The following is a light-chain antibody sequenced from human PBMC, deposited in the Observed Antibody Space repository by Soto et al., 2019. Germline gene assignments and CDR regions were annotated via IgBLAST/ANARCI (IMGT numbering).Light chain of an antibody. CDR3: PHYRSPQYT. V-gene: IGKV3-20*01. CDR1: QGVSSSS. Sequence: EVVLTQSPATLSLSPGERATLSCRASQGVSSSSLAWYQQKPGQAPGLPIYGENSRATVTPDRVSGSGSGNNFIITVRSLESDDFALYYCPHYRSPQYTFGQGTKLAIK. CDR2: GEN. J-gene: IGKJ2*01.